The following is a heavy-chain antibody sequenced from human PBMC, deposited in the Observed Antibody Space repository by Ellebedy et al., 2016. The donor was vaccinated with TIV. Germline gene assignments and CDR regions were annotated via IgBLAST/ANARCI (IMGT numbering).Heavy chain of an antibody. D-gene: IGHD1-26*01. Sequence: MPGGSLRLSCAVYGWSFSGYYWSWIRQPPGKGLEWIGEINHSGSTNYNPSLKSRVTISLDTSKTQFSLKLSSVTAADTAVYYCARPPIVGGTVAFDHWGQGILFTVSS. CDR1: GWSFSGYY. CDR3: ARPPIVGGTVAFDH. V-gene: IGHV4-34*01. J-gene: IGHJ4*02. CDR2: INHSGST.